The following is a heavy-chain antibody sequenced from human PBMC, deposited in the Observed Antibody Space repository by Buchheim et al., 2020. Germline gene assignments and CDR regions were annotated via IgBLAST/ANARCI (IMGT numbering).Heavy chain of an antibody. CDR1: GFIFSNYW. CDR2: IKPDGSDK. V-gene: IGHV3-7*01. D-gene: IGHD6-13*01. CDR3: LGGGYSSS. Sequence: EVQLVESGGGLVQPGGSLRLSCAASGFIFSNYWMNWVRQAPGKGLQWVANIKPDGSDKYYVDPVKGRFTVSRDNAKNSVYPQMNSLRVEDTAVYYCLGGGYSSSWGQGTL. J-gene: IGHJ4*02.